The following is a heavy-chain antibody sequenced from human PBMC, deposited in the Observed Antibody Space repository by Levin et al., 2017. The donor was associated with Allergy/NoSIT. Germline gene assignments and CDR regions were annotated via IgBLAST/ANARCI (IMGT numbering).Heavy chain of an antibody. CDR1: GGSFSGYY. CDR3: ASGYSSQSTSSRNWFDP. J-gene: IGHJ5*02. CDR2: INHSGST. Sequence: SQTLSLTCAVYGGSFSGYYWSWIRQPPGKGLEWIGEINHSGSTNYNPSLKSRVTISVDTSKNQFSLKLSSVTAADTAVYYCASGYSSQSTSSRNWFDPWGQGTLVTVSS. V-gene: IGHV4-34*01. D-gene: IGHD6-13*01.